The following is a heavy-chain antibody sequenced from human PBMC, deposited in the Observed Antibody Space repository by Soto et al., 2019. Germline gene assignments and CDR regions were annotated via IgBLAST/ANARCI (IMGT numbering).Heavy chain of an antibody. Sequence: GESLKISCKGAGYRLDGAWIGWVRQMPGKGLEWMGIIKPGGSDLRYSPSFRGQVTISADAAVNTAFLQWNSLKASDTAMYYCARQISYTCDFWGQGTLVTVYS. CDR2: IKPGGSDL. CDR1: GYRLDGAW. CDR3: ARQISYTCDF. J-gene: IGHJ4*02. V-gene: IGHV5-51*01. D-gene: IGHD1-26*01.